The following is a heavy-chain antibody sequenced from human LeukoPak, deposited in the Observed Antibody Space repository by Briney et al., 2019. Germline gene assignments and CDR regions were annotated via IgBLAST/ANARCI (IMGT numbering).Heavy chain of an antibody. J-gene: IGHJ6*03. D-gene: IGHD2-2*01. CDR1: ELTDSDNH. Sequence: PGGSLRLSCTSSELTDSDNHMSWVRQAPGKGLEWVSLIYSGGTTYYADSVKGRFTISRDNPKNTLDLQMNSLRPDDTAVYYCAREYCTSTTCPHMDVWGRGTTVTVSS. CDR3: AREYCTSTTCPHMDV. CDR2: IYSGGTT. V-gene: IGHV3-66*02.